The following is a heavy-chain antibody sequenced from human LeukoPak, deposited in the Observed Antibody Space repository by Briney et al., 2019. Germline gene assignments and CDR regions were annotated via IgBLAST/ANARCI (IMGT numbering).Heavy chain of an antibody. D-gene: IGHD2-2*02. CDR2: IYTSGST. CDR3: ARESYCSSTSCYTQRTYYYYYYMDV. CDR1: GGSISSGSYY. J-gene: IGHJ6*03. V-gene: IGHV4-61*02. Sequence: SETLSLTCTVSGGSISSGSYYWSWIRQPAGKGLEWIGRIYTSGSTNYNPSLKSRVTISVDTSKNQFSLKLSSVTAADTAVYYCARESYCSSTSCYTQRTYYYYYYMDVWGKGTTVTVSS.